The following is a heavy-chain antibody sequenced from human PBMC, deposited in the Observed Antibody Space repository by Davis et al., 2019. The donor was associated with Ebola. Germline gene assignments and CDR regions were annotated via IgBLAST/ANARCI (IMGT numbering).Heavy chain of an antibody. CDR2: ISAYNGNT. J-gene: IGHJ5*02. CDR3: ARGPRSVVVVADNWFDP. V-gene: IGHV1-18*01. Sequence: AASVTVSCKASGYTFTSYDINWVRQAPGQGLEWMGWISAYNGNTNYAQKLQGRVTMTTDTSTSTAYMELRSLRSDDTAVYYCARGPRSVVVVADNWFDPWGQGTLVTVSS. CDR1: GYTFTSYD. D-gene: IGHD2-15*01.